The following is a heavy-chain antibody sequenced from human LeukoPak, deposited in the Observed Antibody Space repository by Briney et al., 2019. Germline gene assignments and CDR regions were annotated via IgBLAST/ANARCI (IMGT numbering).Heavy chain of an antibody. J-gene: IGHJ6*02. CDR2: INHSGST. D-gene: IGHD5-18*01. CDR3: ARLGGVPAAIGYSYGYLRNYYGMDV. V-gene: IGHV4-34*01. CDR1: GGSFSGYY. Sequence: SETLSLTCAVYGGSFSGYYWSWIRQPPGKGLEWIGEINHSGSTNYNPSLKSRVTISVDTSKNQFSLKLSSVTAADTAVYYCARLGGVPAAIGYSYGYLRNYYGMDVWGQGTTVTVSS.